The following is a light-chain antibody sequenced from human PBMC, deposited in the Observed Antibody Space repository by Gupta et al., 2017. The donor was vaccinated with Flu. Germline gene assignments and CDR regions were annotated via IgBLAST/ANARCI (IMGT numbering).Light chain of an antibody. CDR2: GAS. CDR3: QQSGTISNT. V-gene: IGKV3-20*01. J-gene: IGKJ2*01. Sequence: IYGASSRAAGIPDRSIGSGSGTDFTLTITRLEPEDFAVYYCQQSGTISNTFGQGTRLDIE.